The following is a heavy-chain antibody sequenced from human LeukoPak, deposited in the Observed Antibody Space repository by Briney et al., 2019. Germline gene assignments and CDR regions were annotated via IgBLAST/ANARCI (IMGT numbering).Heavy chain of an antibody. Sequence: TSETLSLTCTVSGDSISRGITYWSWIRHPAGKGLECVGLISSTGATNYNPSLKSRLTISLDTYKNLFSLGLRSVHAAAPAVYYCASRSGGGGSCYSPLGWDYYGLDVGGPGTPVIVSS. D-gene: IGHD2-15*01. CDR2: ISSTGAT. V-gene: IGHV4-61*02. J-gene: IGHJ6*02. CDR1: GDSISRGITY. CDR3: ASRSGGGGSCYSPLGWDYYGLDV.